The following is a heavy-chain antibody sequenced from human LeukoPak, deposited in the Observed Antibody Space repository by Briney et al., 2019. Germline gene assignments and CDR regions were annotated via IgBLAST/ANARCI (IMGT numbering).Heavy chain of an antibody. J-gene: IGHJ5*02. CDR1: GYSFTSYW. CDR3: ASTGGSGSYWDPFDP. V-gene: IGHV5-51*01. D-gene: IGHD3-10*01. Sequence: GASLQISSKGSGYSFTSYWIGWGRQLPGKGLEWMGIIYPGDSDTRYSPSFQGQVTISADKSISTASLQWSSLKASDTAMYYCASTGGSGSYWDPFDPWGQGTLVTVSS. CDR2: IYPGDSDT.